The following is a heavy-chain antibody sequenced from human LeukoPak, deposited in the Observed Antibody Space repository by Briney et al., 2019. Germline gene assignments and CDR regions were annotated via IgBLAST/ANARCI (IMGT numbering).Heavy chain of an antibody. CDR1: GFTFSSYA. J-gene: IGHJ4*02. V-gene: IGHV3-30*14. Sequence: SLRLSCAASGFTFSSYAMHWVRQAPGKGLEWVALISYDGSDKYYADSVKGRFTISRDNSKNTLYLQMNSLRAEDTAVYYCARRAGAYSHPYDYWGQGTLVTVSS. CDR2: ISYDGSDK. CDR3: ARRAGAYSHPYDY. D-gene: IGHD4/OR15-4a*01.